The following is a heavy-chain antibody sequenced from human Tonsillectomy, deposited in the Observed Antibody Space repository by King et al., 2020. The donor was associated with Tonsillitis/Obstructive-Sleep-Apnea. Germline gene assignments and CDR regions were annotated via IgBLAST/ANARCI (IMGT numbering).Heavy chain of an antibody. CDR2: ITPKIGSI. V-gene: IGHV1-69*04. Sequence: QLVQSGAEMKKPGSSVKVSCKASGGAFNNFAFNWVRQAPGQGLEWMGRITPKIGSINYARKFEGRVTFTANKATSTAYMELTRLKSEDTALYYCIAAPRQYASDLESWGPGTQVTVSS. D-gene: IGHD6-25*01. CDR1: GGAFNNFA. J-gene: IGHJ4*02. CDR3: IAAPRQYASDLES.